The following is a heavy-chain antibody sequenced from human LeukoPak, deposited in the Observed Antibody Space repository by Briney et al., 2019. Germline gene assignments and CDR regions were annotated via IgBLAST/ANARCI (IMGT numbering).Heavy chain of an antibody. CDR2: IKSKRDGGTT. V-gene: IGHV3-15*01. J-gene: IGHJ3*02. D-gene: IGHD3-3*01. Sequence: GGSLRLSCTVSGFTFSNAWMTWFRQAPGRGLEWVGRIKSKRDGGTTDYAAPVKGRFTISRDASKNTLYLQMDSLKTGDTAMYYCTTDNWRGLDAFDIWGQGTMVTVSS. CDR1: GFTFSNAW. CDR3: TTDNWRGLDAFDI.